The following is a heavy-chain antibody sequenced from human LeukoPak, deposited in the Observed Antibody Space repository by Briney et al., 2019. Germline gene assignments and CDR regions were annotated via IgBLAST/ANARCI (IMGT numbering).Heavy chain of an antibody. Sequence: SQTLSLTCTVSGGSISSCSYYWSWIRQPAGKGLEWIGRIYTSGSTNYNPSLKSRVTISVDTSKNRFSLKLSSVTAADTAVYYCAREEYYDFWSGYYYWGQGTLVTVSS. CDR2: IYTSGST. J-gene: IGHJ4*02. D-gene: IGHD3-3*01. CDR3: AREEYYDFWSGYYY. V-gene: IGHV4-61*02. CDR1: GGSISSCSYY.